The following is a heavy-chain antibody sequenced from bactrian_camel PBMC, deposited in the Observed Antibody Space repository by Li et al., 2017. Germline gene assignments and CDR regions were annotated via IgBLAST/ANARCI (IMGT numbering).Heavy chain of an antibody. Sequence: HVQLVESGGGLVQPGGSLRLSCAASGFFFSSYWMYWVRQAPGKGLEWVSTISAFGDSTYYAESLKGRFTISRDNARNTVSLEMNSLKPEDTAVYYCATRLPDGTMWTLEFGYWGQGT. CDR3: ATRLPDGTMWTLEFGY. D-gene: IGHD4*01. CDR1: GFFFSSYW. J-gene: IGHJ6*01. V-gene: IGHV3S1*01. CDR2: ISAFGDST.